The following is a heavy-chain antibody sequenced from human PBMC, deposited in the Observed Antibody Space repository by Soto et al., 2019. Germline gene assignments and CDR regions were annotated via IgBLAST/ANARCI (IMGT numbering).Heavy chain of an antibody. CDR3: ARRVAAHPYFDF. CDR2: IFPGDSDT. D-gene: IGHD6-6*01. CDR1: GYIFANDC. J-gene: IGHJ4*02. Sequence: PGESLKISCKSSGYIFANDCIAWVRQMPGKGLEWMGIIFPGDSDTRYSPSFQGQVTISADKSINTAYLQWSSLKASDTAVYYCARRVAAHPYFDFWGQGALVTVSS. V-gene: IGHV5-51*01.